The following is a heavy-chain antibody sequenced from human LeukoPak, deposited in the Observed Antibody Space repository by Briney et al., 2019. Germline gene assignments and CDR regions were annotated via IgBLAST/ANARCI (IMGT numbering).Heavy chain of an antibody. CDR1: GSTFSSYW. J-gene: IGHJ3*02. D-gene: IGHD5-18*01. Sequence: PGGSLRLSCAASGSTFSSYWMHWVRQAPGKGLVWVSRLNSDGSSTSYADSVKGRFTISRDNAKNTLYLQMNSLRAEDTAVYYCARGGAYSYGPLDIWGQGTMVTVSS. CDR2: LNSDGSST. V-gene: IGHV3-74*01. CDR3: ARGGAYSYGPLDI.